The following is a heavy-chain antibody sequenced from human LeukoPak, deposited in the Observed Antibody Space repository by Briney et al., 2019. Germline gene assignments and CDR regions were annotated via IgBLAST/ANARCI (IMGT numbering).Heavy chain of an antibody. Sequence: SETLSLTCTVSGGSISSGGYYWSWIRQPPGKGLEWIGYIYHSGSTYYNPSLKSRVTISVDRSKNQFSLKLSSVTAADTAVYYCARAPHYYMDVWGKGTTVTVSS. CDR3: ARAPHYYMDV. V-gene: IGHV4-30-2*01. J-gene: IGHJ6*03. CDR1: GGSISSGGYY. CDR2: IYHSGST.